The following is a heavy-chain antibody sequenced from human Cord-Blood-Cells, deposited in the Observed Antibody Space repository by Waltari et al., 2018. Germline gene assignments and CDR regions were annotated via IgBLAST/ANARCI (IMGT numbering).Heavy chain of an antibody. V-gene: IGHV1-2*04. CDR3: ARVRGYSGSYDAFDI. CDR1: GYTFTGYY. D-gene: IGHD1-26*01. J-gene: IGHJ3*02. CDR2: INPNSGGP. Sequence: QVQLVQSGAEVKKPGASVKVSCKASGYTFTGYYMNWVRQSPGQGLEWMGWINPNSGGPNYAQKFQGWVTRTRDTSISTAYMELSRLRSDDTAVYYCARVRGYSGSYDAFDIWGQGTMVTVSS.